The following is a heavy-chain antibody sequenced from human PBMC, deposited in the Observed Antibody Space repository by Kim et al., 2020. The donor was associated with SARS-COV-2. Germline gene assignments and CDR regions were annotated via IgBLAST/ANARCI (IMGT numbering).Heavy chain of an antibody. CDR3: ARGLDWFKFDY. J-gene: IGHJ4*02. Sequence: ASVMVSCKASGDTFTSYYFHWVRQAPGQGLEWMGTINPSGDTTRDTQKFQGRITLTRDTSTKTVYMDLSSLRSEDTAVYYCARGLDWFKFDYWGQGTLVTVSA. D-gene: IGHD3-9*01. CDR2: INPSGDTT. V-gene: IGHV1-46*01. CDR1: GDTFTSYY.